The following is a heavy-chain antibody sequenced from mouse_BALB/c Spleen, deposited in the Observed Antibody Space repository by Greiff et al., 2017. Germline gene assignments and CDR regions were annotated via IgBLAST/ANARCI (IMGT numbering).Heavy chain of an antibody. CDR1: GYTFTSYW. CDR3: TRYYYGSSDWFDE. Sequence: QVKLQQPGADLVQPGASVKLSCKASGYTFTSYWMHWVKQRPGQGLEWIGEINPSNGRTNYNEKFKSMATLTVDKSSSTAYMQLSSLTSEDSAIYYCTRYYYGSSDWFDEWGQGTTHTVAA. J-gene: IGHJ2*01. CDR2: INPSNGRT. V-gene: IGHV1S81*02. D-gene: IGHD1-1*01.